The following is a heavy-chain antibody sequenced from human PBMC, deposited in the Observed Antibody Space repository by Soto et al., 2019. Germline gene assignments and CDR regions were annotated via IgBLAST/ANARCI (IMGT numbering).Heavy chain of an antibody. V-gene: IGHV4-34*01. CDR3: ARGRLLWFGELYTRPGYYYYMDV. CDR1: GGSFSGYY. Sequence: QVQLQQWGAGLLKPSETLSLTCAVYGGSFSGYYWSWIRQPPGKGLEWIGEINHSGSTNYNPSLKSRVTISVDTSKNQFSLKLSSVTAADTAVYYCARGRLLWFGELYTRPGYYYYMDVWGKGTTVTVSS. J-gene: IGHJ6*03. D-gene: IGHD3-10*01. CDR2: INHSGST.